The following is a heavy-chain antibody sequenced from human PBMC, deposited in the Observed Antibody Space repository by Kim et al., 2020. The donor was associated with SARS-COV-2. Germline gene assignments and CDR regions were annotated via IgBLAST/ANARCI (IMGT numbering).Heavy chain of an antibody. J-gene: IGHJ6*02. CDR2: IKQDGSEK. V-gene: IGHV3-7*01. CDR3: ASSYSSGWYYYYGMDV. D-gene: IGHD6-19*01. CDR1: GFTFSSYW. Sequence: GGSLRLSCAASGFTFSSYWMSWVRQAPGKGLEWVANIKQDGSEKYYVDSVKGRFTISRDNAKNSLYLQMNSLRAEDTAVYYCASSYSSGWYYYYGMDVWGQGTTVTVS.